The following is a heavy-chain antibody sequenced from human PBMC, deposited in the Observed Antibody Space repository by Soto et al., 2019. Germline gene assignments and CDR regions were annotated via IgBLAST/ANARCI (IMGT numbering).Heavy chain of an antibody. CDR2: ISYDGSNK. V-gene: IGHV3-30*18. J-gene: IGHJ6*02. D-gene: IGHD3-22*01. Sequence: AGRSLRLSCAASGFTFSSYAMPWVRQAPGKGLEWVAVISYDGSNKYYADSVKGRFTISRDNSKNTLYLQMNSLRAEDTAVYYCAKDHGGGTYYYDSSGYYDWPTSPSRMDVWGQGTTVTVSS. CDR3: AKDHGGGTYYYDSSGYYDWPTSPSRMDV. CDR1: GFTFSSYA.